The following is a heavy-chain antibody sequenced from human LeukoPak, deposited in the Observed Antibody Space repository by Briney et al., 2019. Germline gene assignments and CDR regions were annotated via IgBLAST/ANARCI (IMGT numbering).Heavy chain of an antibody. J-gene: IGHJ6*02. CDR3: ARVKVGATPRRWGYYGMDV. V-gene: IGHV3-11*01. CDR1: GFTFSDYY. D-gene: IGHD1-26*01. CDR2: ISSSGSTI. Sequence: GGSLRLSCAASGFTFSDYYMSWIRQAPGKGLEWVSYISSSGSTIYYADSVKGRFTISRDNAKNSLYLQMNSLRAEDTAVYYCARVKVGATPRRWGYYGMDVWGQGTTVT.